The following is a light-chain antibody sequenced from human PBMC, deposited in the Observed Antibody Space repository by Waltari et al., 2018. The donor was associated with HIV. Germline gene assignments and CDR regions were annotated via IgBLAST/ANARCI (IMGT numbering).Light chain of an antibody. CDR3: YSTDISGYSRV. V-gene: IGLV3-10*01. J-gene: IGLJ2*01. CDR2: EDK. CDR1: SLLKNF. Sequence: SYYLTQPPSFSVSPGQTSRITCYGVSLLKNFASCFQQKAGQAPTLVIYEDKKRPSGIHERFSGARSGTLATLSIRGAQVEDEADYYCYSTDISGYSRVFGGGTKVTVL.